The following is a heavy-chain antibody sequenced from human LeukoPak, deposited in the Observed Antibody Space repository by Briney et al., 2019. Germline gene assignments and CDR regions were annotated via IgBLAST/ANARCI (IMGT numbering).Heavy chain of an antibody. CDR3: ARAAIFGWFDP. CDR2: ISSSSSYI. D-gene: IGHD3-9*01. CDR1: GFTFSSYS. V-gene: IGHV3-21*01. Sequence: GGSLRLSCAASGFTFSSYSMNWVRQVPGKGLEWVPFISSSSSYIYYADSVQGRFTISRDNAKNSLYLQMNSLRAEDTAVYYCARAAIFGWFDPWGQGTLVTVSS. J-gene: IGHJ5*02.